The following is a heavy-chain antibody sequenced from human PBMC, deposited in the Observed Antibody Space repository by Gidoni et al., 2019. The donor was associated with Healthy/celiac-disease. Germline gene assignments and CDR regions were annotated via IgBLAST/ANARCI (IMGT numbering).Heavy chain of an antibody. CDR3: AREISSGYYYDY. CDR1: GFTFSSYA. Sequence: QVQLVESGGGVVQPGRSLRLSCAASGFTFSSYAMHWVRQAPGKGLEWVAVISYDGSNKYYADSVKGRFTISRDNSKNTLYLQMNSLRAEDTAVYYCAREISSGYYYDYWGQGTLVTVSS. J-gene: IGHJ4*02. CDR2: ISYDGSNK. V-gene: IGHV3-30-3*01. D-gene: IGHD3-22*01.